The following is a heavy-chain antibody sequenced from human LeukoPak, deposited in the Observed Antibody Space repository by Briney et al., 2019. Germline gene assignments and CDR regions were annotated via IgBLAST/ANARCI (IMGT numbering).Heavy chain of an antibody. CDR3: AREVSYGAGFDY. D-gene: IGHD3-10*01. CDR1: GGTFSSYA. V-gene: IGHV1-69*05. CDR2: IIPIFGTA. J-gene: IGHJ4*02. Sequence: ASVKVSCKASGGTFSSYAISWVRQAPGQGLEWMGGIIPIFGTANYAQKFQGRVTMTRDTSISTAYMELSRLRSDDTAVYYCAREVSYGAGFDYWGQGTLVTVSS.